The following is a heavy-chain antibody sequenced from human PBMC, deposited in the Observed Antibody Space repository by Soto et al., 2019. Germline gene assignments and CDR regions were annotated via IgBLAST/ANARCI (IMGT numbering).Heavy chain of an antibody. V-gene: IGHV3-33*01. Sequence: PWGSLRLSCAASGFTFNNYGIHFFRHSPFKWLEWVAVIWYDGSHESYADSVKGRFTISRDNSKNTLYLQMNSLRAEDTAVYYCARDRYSYDSRAYQGVDWYFDLWGRGTLVTVSS. CDR1: GFTFNNYG. CDR3: ARDRYSYDSRAYQGVDWYFDL. J-gene: IGHJ2*01. CDR2: IWYDGSHE. D-gene: IGHD3-22*01.